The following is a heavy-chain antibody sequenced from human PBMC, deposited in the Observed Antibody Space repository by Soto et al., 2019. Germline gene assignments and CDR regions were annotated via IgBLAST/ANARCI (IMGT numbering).Heavy chain of an antibody. D-gene: IGHD3-22*01. Sequence: PGGSLRLSCAASGFSFSSYGMNWVRQAPGKGLEWVSVISGSGGSTYYGDSVRGRFTISRDNSKNTLFLQMNSLRAEDTAVYYCAKNPLDIYESNGYSSLYYFDFWGQGTPVTVSS. CDR1: GFSFSSYG. J-gene: IGHJ4*02. V-gene: IGHV3-23*01. CDR3: AKNPLDIYESNGYSSLYYFDF. CDR2: ISGSGGST.